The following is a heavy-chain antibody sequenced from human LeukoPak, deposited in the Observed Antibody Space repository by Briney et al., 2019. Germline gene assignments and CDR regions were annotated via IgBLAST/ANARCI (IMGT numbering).Heavy chain of an antibody. CDR3: ARVGVVVPAAWFDP. CDR1: GYSFGIFG. CDR2: ISANTGNT. D-gene: IGHD2-2*01. V-gene: IGHV1-18*01. Sequence: ASVKVSCKASGYSFGIFGISWVRQAPEQGLEWMGWISANTGNTNYAQKLQGRVTMTTDTSTSTAYMELRSLRSDDTAVYYCARVGVVVPAAWFDPWGQGTLVTVSS. J-gene: IGHJ5*02.